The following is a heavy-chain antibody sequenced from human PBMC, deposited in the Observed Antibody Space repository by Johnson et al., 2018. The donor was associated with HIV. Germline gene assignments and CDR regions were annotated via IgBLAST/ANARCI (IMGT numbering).Heavy chain of an antibody. CDR3: TALWAAAGDAFDI. Sequence: VQLVESGGGVVRPGGSLRLSCAASGFTFDDYGMSWVRQGPGKGLEWVSGINWIGGSTGYADSVKGRFTISRDNSKNTLYLQMNSLKSEDTAVYYCTALWAAAGDAFDIWGQGTMVTVSS. CDR2: INWIGGST. CDR1: GFTFDDYG. V-gene: IGHV3-20*04. J-gene: IGHJ3*02. D-gene: IGHD6-13*01.